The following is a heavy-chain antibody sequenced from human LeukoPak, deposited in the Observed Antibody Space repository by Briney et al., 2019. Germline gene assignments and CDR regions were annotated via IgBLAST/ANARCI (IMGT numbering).Heavy chain of an antibody. CDR2: INPNSGGT. Sequence: GASVKVSCKASGYTFTGYYMHWVRQAPGQGLEWMGRINPNSGGTNYAQKFQGRVTMTRDTSISPAYMELSRLRSDDTAVYYCARDYNYGDYKAFDIWGQGTMVTVSS. CDR3: ARDYNYGDYKAFDI. CDR1: GYTFTGYY. J-gene: IGHJ3*02. V-gene: IGHV1-2*06. D-gene: IGHD4-17*01.